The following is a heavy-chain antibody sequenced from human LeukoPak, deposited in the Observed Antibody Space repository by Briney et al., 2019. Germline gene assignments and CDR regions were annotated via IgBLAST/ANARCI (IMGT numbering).Heavy chain of an antibody. CDR2: LNWNGDNT. CDR1: GFTFHDHG. J-gene: IGHJ4*02. V-gene: IGHV3-20*04. CDR3: AREERPYFDC. Sequence: PGGSLRLSCAASGFTFHDHGMSWVRQVQGKGLEWVSALNWNGDNTGYADSVKGRFTISRDNAKKSLYLQMNSLTAEDTAYYYCAREERPYFDCWGQGTLVTVSS. D-gene: IGHD1-26*01.